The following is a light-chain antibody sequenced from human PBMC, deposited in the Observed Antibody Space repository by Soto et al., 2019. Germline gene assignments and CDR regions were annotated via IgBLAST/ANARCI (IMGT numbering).Light chain of an antibody. Sequence: EIVITQSPATLSVSPGERATLSCRASQSVSRNLAWYQQKPGQAPRLLIYGASTRATGIPARFSGSGSGTEFTLTISSLQSEDFAVYYCQQYNNWPPYTFGQGTKLEIK. CDR1: QSVSRN. V-gene: IGKV3-15*01. CDR2: GAS. CDR3: QQYNNWPPYT. J-gene: IGKJ2*01.